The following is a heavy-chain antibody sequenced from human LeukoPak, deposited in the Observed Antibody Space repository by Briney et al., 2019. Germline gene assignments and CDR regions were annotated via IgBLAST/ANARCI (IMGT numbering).Heavy chain of an antibody. Sequence: SETLSLTCAVSGGSIRNSSFYWGWIRQPPGKGLEWIASIYSTGTTYYNPSLKSRVTISVDTSKNQFSLKLSSVTAADTAVYYCARLGYGSGSTFGYWSQGTLVTVSS. CDR1: GGSIRNSSFY. V-gene: IGHV4-39*01. J-gene: IGHJ4*02. CDR3: ARLGYGSGSTFGY. CDR2: IYSTGTT. D-gene: IGHD3-10*01.